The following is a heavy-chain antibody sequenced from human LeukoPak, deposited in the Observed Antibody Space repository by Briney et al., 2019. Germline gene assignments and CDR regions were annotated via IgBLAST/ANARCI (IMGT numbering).Heavy chain of an antibody. CDR1: GYIFTTNG. CDR3: ARVVGLTGYSSSWYSGYYYYMDV. J-gene: IGHJ6*03. V-gene: IGHV1-69*06. CDR2: IIPIFGTT. Sequence: GASVKVSCKASGYIFTTNGITWVRQAPGQGLEWMGGIIPIFGTTNYAQKFQDRVTITADKSTSTAYMELSSLRSEDTAVYYCARVVGLTGYSSSWYSGYYYYMDVWGKGTTVTVSS. D-gene: IGHD6-13*01.